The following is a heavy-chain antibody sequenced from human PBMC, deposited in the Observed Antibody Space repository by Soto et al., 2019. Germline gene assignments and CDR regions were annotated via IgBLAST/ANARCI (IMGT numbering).Heavy chain of an antibody. CDR2: INHSGST. Sequence: PSETLSLTCAVYGGSFSGYYWSWIRQPPGKGLEWIGEINHSGSTNYNPSLKSRVTISVDTSKNQFSLKLSSVTAADTAVYYCARDLYDILTGPYYYYMDVWGKGTTVTVSS. J-gene: IGHJ6*03. V-gene: IGHV4-34*01. CDR3: ARDLYDILTGPYYYYMDV. D-gene: IGHD3-9*01. CDR1: GGSFSGYY.